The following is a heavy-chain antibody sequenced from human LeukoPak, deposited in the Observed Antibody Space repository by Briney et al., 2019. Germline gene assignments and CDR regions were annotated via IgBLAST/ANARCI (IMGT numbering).Heavy chain of an antibody. CDR1: GFTFSSHG. CDR2: IWYDGSDK. Sequence: GGSLRLSCAASGFTFSSHGMHWVRQAPGKGLEWVAVIWYDGSDKYYAASVKGRFTISRDNSKNALYLQMTSLRADDTAVYYCARDRVLHYFDYWGQGTLVTVSS. J-gene: IGHJ4*02. CDR3: ARDRVLHYFDY. D-gene: IGHD3-16*01. V-gene: IGHV3-33*01.